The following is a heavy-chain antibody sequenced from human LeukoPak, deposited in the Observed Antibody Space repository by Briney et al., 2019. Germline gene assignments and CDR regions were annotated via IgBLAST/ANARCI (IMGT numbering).Heavy chain of an antibody. CDR1: GGSISLYY. Sequence: PSETLSLTCTVSGGSISLYYWNWIRQPPGKGLEWIGYIFYSGSTNYNPSLKSRVTISVDTSKSQFSLKLSSVTAADTAVYYCAIGGSYGMDVWGQGTTVTVSS. J-gene: IGHJ6*02. D-gene: IGHD3-16*01. CDR3: AIGGSYGMDV. CDR2: IFYSGST. V-gene: IGHV4-59*08.